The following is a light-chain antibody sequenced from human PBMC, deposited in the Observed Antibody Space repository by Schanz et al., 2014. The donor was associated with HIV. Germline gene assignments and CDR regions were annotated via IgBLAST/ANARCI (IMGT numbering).Light chain of an antibody. V-gene: IGKV3-11*01. J-gene: IGKJ4*01. CDR2: DAS. CDR1: QSFPSH. CDR3: HQRSDWPLT. Sequence: PGERATLSCRASQSFPSHLAWYQQKPGQAPRLLIYDASDRATGTPARFSGSGSGTDFTLTISSLEPEDSAVYYCHQRSDWPLTFGGGTKVEIK.